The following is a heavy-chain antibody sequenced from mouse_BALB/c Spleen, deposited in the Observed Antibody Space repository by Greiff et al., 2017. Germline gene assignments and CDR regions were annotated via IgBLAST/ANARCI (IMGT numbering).Heavy chain of an antibody. V-gene: IGHV2-9*02. J-gene: IGHJ4*01. CDR2: IWAGGST. CDR1: GFSLTSYG. CDR3: ARGRFTTATGAMDY. D-gene: IGHD1-2*01. Sequence: VQVVESGPGLVAPSQSLSITCTVSGFSLTSYGVHWVRQPPGKGLEWLGVIWAGGSTNYNSALMSRLSISKDNSKSQVFLKMNSLQTDDTAMYYCARGRFTTATGAMDYWGQGTSVTVSS.